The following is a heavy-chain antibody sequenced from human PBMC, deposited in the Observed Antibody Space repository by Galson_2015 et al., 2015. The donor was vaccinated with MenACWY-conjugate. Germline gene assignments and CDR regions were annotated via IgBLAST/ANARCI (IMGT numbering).Heavy chain of an antibody. CDR2: IYPGDSDT. CDR1: GYSFTSYW. D-gene: IGHD1-26*01. J-gene: IGHJ4*02. CDR3: ARHGSRNWGEGSYSGY. Sequence: QSGAEVKKPGESLRISCKGSGYSFTSYWIGWVRQMPGKGLEWMGIIYPGDSDTRYSPSFQGQVTISADKSISTAYLQWSSLKASDTAMYYCARHGSRNWGEGSYSGYWGQGTLVTVSS. V-gene: IGHV5-51*01.